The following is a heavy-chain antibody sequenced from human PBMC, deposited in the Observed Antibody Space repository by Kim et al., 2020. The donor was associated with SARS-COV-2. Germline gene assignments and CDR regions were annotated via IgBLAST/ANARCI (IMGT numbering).Heavy chain of an antibody. CDR3: ARDIVGIEGGMDV. D-gene: IGHD2-15*01. J-gene: IGHJ6*02. CDR1: GFTVGSNY. V-gene: IGHV3-66*01. Sequence: GGSLRLSCAASGFTVGSNYMSWVRQAPGKGLEWVSVIYSGGSTYYADSVKGRFTISRDNSKNTLYLQMNSLRAEDTAVYYCARDIVGIEGGMDVWGQGTTVTVSS. CDR2: IYSGGST.